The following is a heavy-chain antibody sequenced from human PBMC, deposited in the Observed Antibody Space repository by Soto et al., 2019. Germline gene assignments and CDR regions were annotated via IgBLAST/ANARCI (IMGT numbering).Heavy chain of an antibody. D-gene: IGHD2-21*01. CDR3: ANDTPYPVVDY. J-gene: IGHJ4*02. CDR1: GFTFSSYV. Sequence: QVQLVESGGGVVQPGRSLRLSCATSGFTFSSYVIHWVRQAPGKGLEWVAVISYDGSTKYYADSVKGRFTISRDNSKNTLYLQMNSLRAEDTAVYYCANDTPYPVVDYWGQGTLVTVSS. V-gene: IGHV3-30*18. CDR2: ISYDGSTK.